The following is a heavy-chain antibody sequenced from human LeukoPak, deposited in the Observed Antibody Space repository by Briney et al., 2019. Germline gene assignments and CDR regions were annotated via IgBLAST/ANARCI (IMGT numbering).Heavy chain of an antibody. V-gene: IGHV3-43*01. CDR1: GFTFDDYT. CDR3: ANAEDY. Sequence: GGSLRLSRAASGFTFDDYTMHWVRQAPGKGLEWVSLISWDGGSTYYADSVKGRFTISRDNSKNSLYLQMNSLRTEDTALYYCANAEDYWGQGTLVTVSS. J-gene: IGHJ4*02. CDR2: ISWDGGST.